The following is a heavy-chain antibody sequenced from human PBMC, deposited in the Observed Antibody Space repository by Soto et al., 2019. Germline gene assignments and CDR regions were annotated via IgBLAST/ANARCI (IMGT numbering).Heavy chain of an antibody. D-gene: IGHD6-13*01. Sequence: LGGSLRLSCAASGFTFSNAWMSWVRQAPGKGLEWVGRIKSKTDGGTTDYAAPVKGRFTISRDDSKNTLYLQMNSLKTEDTAVYYCTTRKHGYSISWSYFDDWGQGTLVTVSS. CDR3: TTRKHGYSISWSYFDD. CDR2: IKSKTDGGTT. J-gene: IGHJ4*02. V-gene: IGHV3-15*01. CDR1: GFTFSNAW.